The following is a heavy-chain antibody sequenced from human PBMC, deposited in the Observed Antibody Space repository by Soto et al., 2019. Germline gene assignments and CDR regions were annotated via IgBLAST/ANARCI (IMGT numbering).Heavy chain of an antibody. Sequence: QVQPQQWGTGLLKPSETLSLTCAVYGGSFSTYYWNWIRQPPGKGLEWIGEINHSGNTQYNPSLKGRVTMSLDTSENQFSLKLTSVTAADTDVYYCFGWLGSNWLDPWGQGTLVTVSS. CDR1: GGSFSTYY. J-gene: IGHJ5*02. V-gene: IGHV4-34*01. CDR2: INHSGNT. CDR3: FGWLGSNWLDP. D-gene: IGHD3-22*01.